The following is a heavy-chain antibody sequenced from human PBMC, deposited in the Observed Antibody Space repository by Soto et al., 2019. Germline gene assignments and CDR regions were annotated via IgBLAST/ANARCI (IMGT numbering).Heavy chain of an antibody. V-gene: IGHV3-30*18. CDR1: GFIFSRYG. J-gene: IGHJ6*02. CDR2: ISYDGSNK. CDR3: AKDLGSGKPYYYYAMDV. Sequence: QVQLVESGGGVVQPGRSLRLSCAASGFIFSRYGMHWVRQAPGKGLEWVAVISYDGSNKYYAESVKGRFIISRDKSENTLYLQMNSLRAEDTAVYYCAKDLGSGKPYYYYAMDVWCQGTTVTVSS. D-gene: IGHD3-10*01.